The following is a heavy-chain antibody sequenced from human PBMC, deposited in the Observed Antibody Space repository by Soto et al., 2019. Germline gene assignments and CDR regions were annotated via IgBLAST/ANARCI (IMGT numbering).Heavy chain of an antibody. CDR2: IIPPFDPA. D-gene: IGHD6-13*01. J-gene: IGHJ5*02. CDR3: ASGPTTIDISSQTFDP. CDR1: GGTFNTYD. Sequence: QVQLVQSGAEVKKPGSSVKVSCKASGGTFNTYDINWVRQAPGQGLEWMGGIIPPFDPAKYAQKFQDRVTITADESTSTVYIDLSSLRSEDTAVYYCASGPTTIDISSQTFDPWGQGTLVTFSS. V-gene: IGHV1-69*01.